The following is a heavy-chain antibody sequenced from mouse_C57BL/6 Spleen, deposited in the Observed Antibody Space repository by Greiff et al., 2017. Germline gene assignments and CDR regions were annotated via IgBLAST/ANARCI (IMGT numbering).Heavy chain of an antibody. Sequence: EVMLVESGGGLVKPGGSLKLSCAASGFTFSSYAMSWVRQTPEKRLEWVATISDGGSYTYYPDNVKGRFTISRDNAKNNLYLQMSHLKSEDTAMYYCARDVRDSNWAMDYWGQGTSVTVSS. CDR3: ARDVRDSNWAMDY. J-gene: IGHJ4*01. CDR2: ISDGGSYT. V-gene: IGHV5-4*01. D-gene: IGHD2-5*01. CDR1: GFTFSSYA.